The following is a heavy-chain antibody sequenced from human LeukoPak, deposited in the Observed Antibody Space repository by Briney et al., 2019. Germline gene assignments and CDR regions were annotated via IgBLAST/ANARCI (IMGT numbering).Heavy chain of an antibody. J-gene: IGHJ4*02. CDR2: IYYSGST. V-gene: IGHV4-59*11. CDR3: ARDRGDYDSSGYYGYFDY. CDR1: GGSIRSHY. D-gene: IGHD3-22*01. Sequence: SETLSLTCTVSGGSIRSHYWSWIRQPPGKGLEWIGYIYYSGSTNYNPSLKSRVTISVDTSKNQFSLKLSSVTAADTAVYYCARDRGDYDSSGYYGYFDYWGQGALVTVCS.